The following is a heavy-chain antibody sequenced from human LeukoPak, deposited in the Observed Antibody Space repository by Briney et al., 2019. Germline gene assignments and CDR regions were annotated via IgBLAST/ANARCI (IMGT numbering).Heavy chain of an antibody. CDR1: GFTFSSHW. D-gene: IGHD3-16*01. CDR3: ARKVGDY. J-gene: IGHJ4*02. V-gene: IGHV3-7*01. Sequence: PGGSLRLSCAASGFTFSSHWMTWVRQAPGKGLEWVANINQDASVSHYIDSVKGRFTISRDNAKNSLFLQMNRLRAEDTALYYCARKVGDYWGQGTLVTVSS. CDR2: INQDASVS.